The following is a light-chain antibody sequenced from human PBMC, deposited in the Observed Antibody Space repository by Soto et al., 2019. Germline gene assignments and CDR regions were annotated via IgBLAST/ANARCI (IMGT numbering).Light chain of an antibody. CDR2: DAS. J-gene: IGKJ4*01. CDR3: QQYGHATLT. CDR1: QNIGKNY. Sequence: EIVLTQSPVTLSLSPGERATLSCGASQNIGKNYLCWYQQKPGLAPRLLIYDASIRATGIPDRFSGSGSGTDFTFTITRLEPEDFAVYYCQQYGHATLTFGGGTRVEI. V-gene: IGKV3D-20*01.